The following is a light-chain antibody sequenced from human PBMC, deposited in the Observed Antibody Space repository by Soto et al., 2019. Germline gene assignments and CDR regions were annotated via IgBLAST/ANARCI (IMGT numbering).Light chain of an antibody. CDR2: RAP. V-gene: IGKV1-5*03. CDR3: QQYSSYFFT. J-gene: IGKJ3*01. Sequence: DIQMTQSPSTLSASVGDRVNITCRASQSISSWLAWYQRKPGKAPKLLIYRAPDLQSGVPSRFSGSGSGTEFTLTISSLQTDDIATYHFQQYSSYFFTFGPGTKVDV. CDR1: QSISSW.